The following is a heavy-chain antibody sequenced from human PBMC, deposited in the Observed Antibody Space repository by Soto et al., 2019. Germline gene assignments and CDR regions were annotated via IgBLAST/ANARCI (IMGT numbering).Heavy chain of an antibody. J-gene: IGHJ6*02. V-gene: IGHV5-51*01. D-gene: IGHD3-10*01. CDR3: ARLFRNYYSGIDV. CDR1: GYGFSNHW. Sequence: PGESLKSSCEGSGYGFSNHWIAWVRQMPGKGLEWLGIIFPEDSDTRYTPSLQGQVTISADKSINTAYLQWSSLKASDTATYYCARLFRNYYSGIDVWGHGTTVTVSS. CDR2: IFPEDSDT.